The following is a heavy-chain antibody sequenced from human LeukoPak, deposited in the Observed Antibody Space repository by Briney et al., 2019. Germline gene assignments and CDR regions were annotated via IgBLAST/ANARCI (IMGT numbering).Heavy chain of an antibody. V-gene: IGHV3-74*01. Sequence: GGSLRLSCAASGFDFSSNWMHWVRHAPGQGLVWVSRIKGDGISTNYADSVKGRFTISRDNAKNTLYLQMNSLRAEDTAVYYCAKTDSTIPNLLDVWGQGTTVTVSS. D-gene: IGHD2-15*01. CDR3: AKTDSTIPNLLDV. CDR2: IKGDGIST. CDR1: GFDFSSNW. J-gene: IGHJ6*02.